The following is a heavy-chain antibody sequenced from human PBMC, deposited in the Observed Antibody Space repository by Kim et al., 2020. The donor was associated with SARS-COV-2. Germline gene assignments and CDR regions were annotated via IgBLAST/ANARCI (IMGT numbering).Heavy chain of an antibody. Sequence: SVKVSCKASGGTFSSYTISWVRQAPGQGLEWMGRIIPILGIANYAQKFQGRVTITADKSTSTAYMELSSLRSEDTAVYYCARDSALVGIWFDPWGQGTLVTVSS. J-gene: IGHJ5*02. CDR1: GGTFSSYT. V-gene: IGHV1-69*04. CDR2: IIPILGIA. D-gene: IGHD6-6*01. CDR3: ARDSALVGIWFDP.